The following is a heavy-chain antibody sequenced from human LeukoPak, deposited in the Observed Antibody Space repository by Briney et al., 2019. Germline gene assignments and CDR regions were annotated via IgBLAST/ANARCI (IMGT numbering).Heavy chain of an antibody. D-gene: IGHD2-2*02. CDR1: GGSISSYY. Sequence: SETLSLTCTVSGGSISSYYWSWIRQPPGKGLEWIGYIYYSGSTNYNPSLKSRVTISVDTSKNHFSLKLSSVTAADTAVYYCARHGTTYCSSTSCYTYSYYYYGMDVWGQGTTVTVSS. CDR2: IYYSGST. J-gene: IGHJ6*02. CDR3: ARHGTTYCSSTSCYTYSYYYYGMDV. V-gene: IGHV4-59*08.